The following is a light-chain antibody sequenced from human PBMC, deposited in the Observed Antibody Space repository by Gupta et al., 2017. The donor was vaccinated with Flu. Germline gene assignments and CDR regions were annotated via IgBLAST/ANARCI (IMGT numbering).Light chain of an antibody. J-gene: IGLJ2*01. CDR2: DIT. CDR1: SSDIGSYKY. Sequence: QSALTQPASVSGSPGQSITISCTGTSSDIGSYKYVSWYQQQPGQVPILLNYDITTRTSVVASRFSATKSGYAASLTICVLQGDDAAYYCYMSCISSSTLVFGGGTKLTVL. CDR3: MSCISSSTLV. V-gene: IGLV2-14*01.